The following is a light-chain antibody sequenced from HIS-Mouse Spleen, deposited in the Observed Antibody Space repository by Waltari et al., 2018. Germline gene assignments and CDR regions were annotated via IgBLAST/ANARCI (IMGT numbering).Light chain of an antibody. J-gene: IGKJ1*01. CDR1: QGISSY. Sequence: LRITQSPSSFSASTGDRVTITFRASQGISSYLAWYQQKPGKAPKLLIYAASTLQSGVPSRFSGSGSGTDFTLTISCLQSEDFATYYCQQYYSYPWTFGQGTKVEIK. CDR3: QQYYSYPWT. V-gene: IGKV1-8*01. CDR2: AAS.